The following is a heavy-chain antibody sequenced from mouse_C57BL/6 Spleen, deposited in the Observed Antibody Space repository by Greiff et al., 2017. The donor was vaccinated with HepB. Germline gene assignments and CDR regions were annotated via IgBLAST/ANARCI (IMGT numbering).Heavy chain of an antibody. V-gene: IGHV1-55*01. CDR3: ARRPEFPAWFAY. CDR1: GYTFTSYW. J-gene: IGHJ3*01. Sequence: QQPGAELVKPGASVKMSCKASGYTFTSYWITWVKQRPGQGLEWIGDIYPGSGSTNYNEKFKSKATLTVDTSSSTAYMQLSSLTSEDSAVYYCARRPEFPAWFAYWGQGTLVTVSA. CDR2: IYPGSGST.